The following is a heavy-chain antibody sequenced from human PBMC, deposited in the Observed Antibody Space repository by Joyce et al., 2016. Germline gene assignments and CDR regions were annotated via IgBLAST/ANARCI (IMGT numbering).Heavy chain of an antibody. J-gene: IGHJ4*02. V-gene: IGHV1-8*01. CDR3: TRPLASFFSSGSLSFDS. Sequence: QVQLVQSGAEVKKPGASVKVSCKASGNTVTSFDLNWVRQASGQGLEWMGGMNPNSGTTGYAQSFQGRVTMTWNTSISTAYMELSRLTSDDTAVYYCTRPLASFFSSGSLSFDSWGQGTPVTVSS. CDR2: MNPNSGTT. CDR1: GNTVTSFD. D-gene: IGHD3-10*01.